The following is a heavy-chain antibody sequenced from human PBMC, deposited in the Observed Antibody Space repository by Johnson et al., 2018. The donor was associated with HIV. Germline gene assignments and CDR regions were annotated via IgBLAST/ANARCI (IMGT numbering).Heavy chain of an antibody. V-gene: IGHV3-NL1*01. Sequence: QVQLVESGGGVVQPGRSLILSCAASGFTFSSYAMHWVRQAPGKGLEWVSVIYSGGSTYYADSVKGRFTISRDNSKNTLYLQMNSLRAEDTAVYYCMSRRGSPGARDAFDIWGQGTMVTVSS. CDR1: GFTFSSYA. J-gene: IGHJ3*02. CDR3: MSRRGSPGARDAFDI. D-gene: IGHD5-24*01. CDR2: IYSGGST.